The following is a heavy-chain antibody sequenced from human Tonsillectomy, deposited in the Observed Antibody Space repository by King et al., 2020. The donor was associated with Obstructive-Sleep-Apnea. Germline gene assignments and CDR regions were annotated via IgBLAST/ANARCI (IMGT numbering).Heavy chain of an antibody. D-gene: IGHD3-9*01. CDR1: EYTFSNYG. Sequence: QLMQSGSEFKKPGASVKVSCKASEYTFSNYGMNWVRQAPGQGLEWMGWINTNTGNPTYAQGFTGRFVFSMDTSVSTAYLQINSLKAEDTAIYYCFRDILTDYSLGWGQGTLVTVSS. V-gene: IGHV7-4-1*02. CDR2: INTNTGNP. CDR3: FRDILTDYSLG. J-gene: IGHJ4*02.